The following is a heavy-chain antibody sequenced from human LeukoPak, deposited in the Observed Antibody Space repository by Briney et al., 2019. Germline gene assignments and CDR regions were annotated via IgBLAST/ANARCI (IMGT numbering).Heavy chain of an antibody. D-gene: IGHD5/OR15-5a*01. Sequence: GGSLRLSCAASGFTFRTYWMXWXXQAPGKGLVWVSRISSDGRNTIYPDAVKGRFTISRDNTNNILYLQMNSLRGDDTAVYYCARERDLRGAYCMDVWGKGTTVTVSS. CDR2: ISSDGRNT. V-gene: IGHV3-74*01. J-gene: IGHJ6*03. CDR1: GFTFRTYW. CDR3: ARERDLRGAYCMDV.